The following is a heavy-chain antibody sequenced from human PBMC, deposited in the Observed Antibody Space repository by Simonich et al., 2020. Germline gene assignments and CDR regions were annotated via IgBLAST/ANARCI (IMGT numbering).Heavy chain of an antibody. V-gene: IGHV5-51*01. J-gene: IGHJ3*02. D-gene: IGHD1-1*01. CDR2: IYPVDSDT. CDR1: GYSFTRYW. Sequence: EVQLVQSGAEVKKPGESLKISCKGSGYSFTRYWIGWVRQMHGKGLEWMGIIYPVDSDTKYSPSFQGQITISADKSISTAYLQWSSLKASDTAMYYGARQLNDFDIWGQGTMVTVSS. CDR3: ARQLNDFDI.